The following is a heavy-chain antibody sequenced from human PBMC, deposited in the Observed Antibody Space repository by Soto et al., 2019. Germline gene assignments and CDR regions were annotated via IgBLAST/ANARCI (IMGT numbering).Heavy chain of an antibody. CDR2: ISYDGSNK. D-gene: IGHD3-10*01. Sequence: QVQLVESGGGVVQPGRSLRLSCAASGFTFSSYAMHWVRQAPGKGLEWVAVISYDGSNKYYADSVKGRFTISRDNSKNTLYLQMNSLRAEDTAVYYCARAEGSGSQCGYWGQGTLVTVSS. V-gene: IGHV3-30-3*01. CDR1: GFTFSSYA. CDR3: ARAEGSGSQCGY. J-gene: IGHJ4*02.